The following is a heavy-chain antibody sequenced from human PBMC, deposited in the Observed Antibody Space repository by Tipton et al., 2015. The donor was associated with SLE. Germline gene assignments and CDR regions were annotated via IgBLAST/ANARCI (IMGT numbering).Heavy chain of an antibody. J-gene: IGHJ4*02. CDR1: AFTFSDYY. CDR2: ISSSVSIM. V-gene: IGHV3-11*04. CDR3: VHRRRNFDY. Sequence: GSLRLSCAASAFTFSDYYMSWIRQAPGKGLEWVSYISSSVSIMYYADSVKGRFTISRDNAKNSLYLQMNSLRAEDTAVYYCVHRRRNFDYWGQGTLVTVSS.